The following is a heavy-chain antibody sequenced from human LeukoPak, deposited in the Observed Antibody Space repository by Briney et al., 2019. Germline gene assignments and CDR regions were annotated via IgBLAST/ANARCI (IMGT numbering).Heavy chain of an antibody. D-gene: IGHD6-19*01. Sequence: PGGSLRLSCAASGFTFSSYGMHWVRQAPGKGLEWVAVISYDGSNKYYADSVKGRFTISRDNSKNTLYLQMNSLRAEDTAVYYCAKDFDSSGWYVPVYWGQGTLVTVSS. J-gene: IGHJ4*02. CDR1: GFTFSSYG. CDR2: ISYDGSNK. CDR3: AKDFDSSGWYVPVY. V-gene: IGHV3-30*18.